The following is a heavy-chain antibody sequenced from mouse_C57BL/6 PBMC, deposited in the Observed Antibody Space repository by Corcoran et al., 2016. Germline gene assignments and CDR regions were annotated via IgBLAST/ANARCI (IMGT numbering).Heavy chain of an antibody. CDR2: IYTDTGEP. CDR1: GYTFTEYQ. Sequence: QIQLVQSGPALKKPGEKVKLSCKASGYTFTEYQLHWMKQAPGKGFKWMGIIYTDTGEPTYAEEFKGRFAFSLETSASAAYLQINNLKNEDTATYFWVRKGYRSSYYCDYGGQGTTLTVSS. V-gene: IGHV9-1*01. CDR3: VRKGYRSSYYCDY. D-gene: IGHD1-1*01. J-gene: IGHJ2*01.